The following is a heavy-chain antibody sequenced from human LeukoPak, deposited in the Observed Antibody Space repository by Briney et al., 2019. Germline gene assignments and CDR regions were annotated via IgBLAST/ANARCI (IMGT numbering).Heavy chain of an antibody. J-gene: IGHJ5*02. CDR2: INHSGST. CDR3: ARGAYCGGDCYQNWFDP. D-gene: IGHD2-21*02. Sequence: SETLSLTCAVYGGSFSGYYWSWIRQPPGKGLEWIGEINHSGSTNYDPSLKSRVTISVDTSKNQFSLKLSSVTAADTAVYYCARGAYCGGDCYQNWFDPWGQGTLVTVSS. V-gene: IGHV4-34*01. CDR1: GGSFSGYY.